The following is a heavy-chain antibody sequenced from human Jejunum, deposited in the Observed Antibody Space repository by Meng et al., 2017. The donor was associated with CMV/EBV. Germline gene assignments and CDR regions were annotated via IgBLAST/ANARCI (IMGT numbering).Heavy chain of an antibody. CDR1: GFTFSTYG. CDR3: VKEGLEY. J-gene: IGHJ4*02. D-gene: IGHD6-6*01. CDR2: IRNDGSNK. Sequence: VERGGSGGGVVQPGESLRLSCATSGFTFSTYGMHWVRQAPGKGLEWVTFIRNDGSNKYYVDSVKGRFTTSRDNSKNTVYLQVNSLRVEDTAVYYCVKEGLEYWGQGTLVTVSS. V-gene: IGHV3-30*02.